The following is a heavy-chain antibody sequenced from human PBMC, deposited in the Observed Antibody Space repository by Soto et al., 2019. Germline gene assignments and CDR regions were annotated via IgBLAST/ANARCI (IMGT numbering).Heavy chain of an antibody. J-gene: IGHJ4*02. V-gene: IGHV3-53*01. CDR3: AREKSGSYPHADQRHFDY. D-gene: IGHD1-26*01. CDR1: GFTVSSNY. Sequence: GESLKISCAASGFTVSSNYMSWVRQAPGKGLEWVSVIYSGGSTYYADSVKGRFTISRDNSKNTLYLQMNSLRAEDTAVYYCAREKSGSYPHADQRHFDYWGQGTLVTVSS. CDR2: IYSGGST.